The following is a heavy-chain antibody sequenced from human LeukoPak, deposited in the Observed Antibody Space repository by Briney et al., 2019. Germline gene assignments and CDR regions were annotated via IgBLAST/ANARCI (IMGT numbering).Heavy chain of an antibody. D-gene: IGHD3-22*01. V-gene: IGHV3-53*01. CDR1: GFTVSSNY. CDR3: AREGYYDSSGFAFDI. J-gene: IGHJ3*02. Sequence: PGGSLRLSCAASGFTVSSNYMSWVRQAPGKGLEWVSVIYSGGSTYYADSVKGRFTISRDNSKNTLYLQMNSLRAEDTAVYYCAREGYYDSSGFAFDIWGQGTMVTVSS. CDR2: IYSGGST.